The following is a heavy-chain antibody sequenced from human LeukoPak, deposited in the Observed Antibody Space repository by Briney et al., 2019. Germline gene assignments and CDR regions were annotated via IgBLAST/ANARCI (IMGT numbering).Heavy chain of an antibody. V-gene: IGHV3-33*01. J-gene: IGHJ4*02. CDR1: GFTFSSYG. CDR2: IWYDGSNK. CDR3: ARDRGGLPYFDY. D-gene: IGHD3-16*01. Sequence: GGSLRLSCAASGFTFSSYGMHWVRQAPGKGLEWVAVIWYDGSNKYYADSVKGRFTISRDNSKNTLYLQMNSLRAEDTAVYYCARDRGGLPYFDYWARGTLVTVSS.